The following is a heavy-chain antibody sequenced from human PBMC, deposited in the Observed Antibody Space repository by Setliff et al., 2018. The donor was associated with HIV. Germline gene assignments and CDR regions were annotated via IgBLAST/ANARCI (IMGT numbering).Heavy chain of an antibody. CDR3: ARDPRFSGYAQAFDY. CDR1: GYTFTYLF. D-gene: IGHD5-12*01. J-gene: IGHJ4*02. CDR2: INPTTGDT. Sequence: GASVKVSCKASGYTFTYLFIHWVRLAPGRGLEWVGLINPTTGDTSYAQKFQGRVTMTRDTSISTAYMDLDRLGSDDTAVYYCARDPRFSGYAQAFDYWGQGSLVTVSS. V-gene: IGHV1-2*02.